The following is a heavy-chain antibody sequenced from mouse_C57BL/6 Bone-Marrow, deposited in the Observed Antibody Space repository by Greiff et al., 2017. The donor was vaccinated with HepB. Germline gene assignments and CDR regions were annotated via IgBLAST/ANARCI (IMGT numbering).Heavy chain of an antibody. CDR3: ARNSAMVTTWYFDV. D-gene: IGHD2-2*01. CDR2: IWSGGST. Sequence: VKLMESGPGLVQPSQSLSITCTVSGFSLTSYGVHWVRQSPGKGLEWLGVIWSGGSTDYNAAFISRLSISKDNSKSQVFFKMNSLQADDTAIYYCARNSAMVTTWYFDVWGTGTTVTVSS. V-gene: IGHV2-2*01. CDR1: GFSLTSYG. J-gene: IGHJ1*03.